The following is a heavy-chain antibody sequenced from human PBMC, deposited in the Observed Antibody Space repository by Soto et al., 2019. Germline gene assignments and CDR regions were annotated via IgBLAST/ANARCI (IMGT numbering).Heavy chain of an antibody. CDR2: ISGSGGGT. D-gene: IGHD3-22*01. J-gene: IGHJ6*02. CDR1: GFTFSSYA. Sequence: VQLWESGGGLVQPGGSLRLSCAASGFTFSSYAMSWVRQAPGKGLEWVSAISGSGGGTYYADSVKGRFTISRDNSKNTLYLQMNSLRVEDTAVYYCAKHTHFMTIVARTDYYGMDVWGQGTTVTVSS. V-gene: IGHV3-23*01. CDR3: AKHTHFMTIVARTDYYGMDV.